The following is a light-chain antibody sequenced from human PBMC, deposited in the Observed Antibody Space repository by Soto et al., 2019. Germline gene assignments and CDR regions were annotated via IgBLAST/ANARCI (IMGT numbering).Light chain of an antibody. CDR1: QTISSW. CDR2: KAS. J-gene: IGKJ1*01. CDR3: QHYNSYSPGA. V-gene: IGKV1-5*03. Sequence: DIQMTQSPSTLSGSVGDRVTITCRASQTISSWLAWYHQKPGKAPKLLIYKASTLKSGVPSRFSGSGSGTEYTLTISSLQPDDFATYYCQHYNSYSPGAFGQGTKVDIK.